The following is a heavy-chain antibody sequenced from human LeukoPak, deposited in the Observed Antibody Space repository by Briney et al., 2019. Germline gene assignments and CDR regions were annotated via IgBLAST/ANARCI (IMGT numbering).Heavy chain of an antibody. D-gene: IGHD1-26*01. CDR3: ARCGSYLSAFDI. CDR1: GFTFSSYA. V-gene: IGHV3-23*01. Sequence: GGSLRLSCAASGFTFSSYAMSWVRQAPGKGLEWVSAISGSGGSTYYADSVKGRFTISRDNSKNTLYLQMNSLRAEDTAVYYCARCGSYLSAFDIWGQGTMVTVSS. J-gene: IGHJ3*02. CDR2: ISGSGGST.